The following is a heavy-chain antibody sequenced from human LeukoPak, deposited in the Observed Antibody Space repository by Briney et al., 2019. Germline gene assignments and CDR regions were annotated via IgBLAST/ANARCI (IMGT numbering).Heavy chain of an antibody. CDR3: ARWAGRLISSSWLEY. CDR1: GYTFNTYG. J-gene: IGHJ4*02. CDR2: INTYNGNT. D-gene: IGHD6-13*01. Sequence: GASVNVSCKASGYTFNTYGINWVRQAPGQGLEWMGWINTYNGNTNYAQKFQGRVTMTTDTSTSAAYMELRSLRSDDTAVYYCARWAGRLISSSWLEYWGQGTLVTVSS. V-gene: IGHV1-18*01.